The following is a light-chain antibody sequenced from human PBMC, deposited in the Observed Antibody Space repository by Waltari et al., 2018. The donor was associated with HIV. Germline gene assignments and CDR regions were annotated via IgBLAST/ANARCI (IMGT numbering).Light chain of an antibody. V-gene: IGLV1-51*01. J-gene: IGLJ2*01. CDR1: SSNIGTNY. CDR3: GTWDSSLSAVV. Sequence: QSVLTPPPSVSAAPGQKVTISCSGSSSNIGTNYVSWYQQLPGTAPKLLIYGNNRRPSGCPDRFAGSKSGTSATLGITGLQTGDEADYYCGTWDSSLSAVVFGGGTKLTVL. CDR2: GNN.